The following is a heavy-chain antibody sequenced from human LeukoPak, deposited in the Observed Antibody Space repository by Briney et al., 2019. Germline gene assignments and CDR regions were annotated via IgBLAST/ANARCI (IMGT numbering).Heavy chain of an antibody. CDR1: GYTFTSYY. CDR3: ARGSSSWETFDY. Sequence: ASVKVSCKACGYTFTSYYMHWVRQAPGQGLEWMGIINPSGGSTSYAQKFQGRVTITADKSTSTAYMELSSLRSEDTAVYYCARGSSSWETFDYWGQGTLVTVSS. V-gene: IGHV1-46*01. D-gene: IGHD6-13*01. J-gene: IGHJ4*02. CDR2: INPSGGST.